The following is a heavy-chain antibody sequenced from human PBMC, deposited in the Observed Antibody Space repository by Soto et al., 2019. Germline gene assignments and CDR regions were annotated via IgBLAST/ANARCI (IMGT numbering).Heavy chain of an antibody. Sequence: QITLKESGPTLVKPTQTLTLTCTFSGFSLSTNGVGVGWIRQPPGKALEWLALIYWDGDKRYSPSLKSRLTXTXVTSKNQVVLTMTNMDPVDTATYYCAHRRGAYYFDYWGQGTLVTVSS. CDR1: GFSLSTNGVG. J-gene: IGHJ4*02. CDR3: AHRRGAYYFDY. D-gene: IGHD1-26*01. CDR2: IYWDGDK. V-gene: IGHV2-5*02.